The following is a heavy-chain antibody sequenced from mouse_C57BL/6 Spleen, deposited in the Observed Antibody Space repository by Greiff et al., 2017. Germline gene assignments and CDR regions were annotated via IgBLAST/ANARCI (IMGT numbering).Heavy chain of an antibody. D-gene: IGHD1-1*01. Sequence: QVQLQQPGAELVMPVASVKLSCKASGYTFTSYWMHWVKQRPGQGLAWIGEIDPSDSYTNYTQKFTGKSTLTVDKSSSTAYMQLSSLTSEDSAVYYCARGDYGSSYYFDYWGQGTTLTVSS. CDR1: GYTFTSYW. CDR2: IDPSDSYT. V-gene: IGHV1-69*01. CDR3: ARGDYGSSYYFDY. J-gene: IGHJ2*01.